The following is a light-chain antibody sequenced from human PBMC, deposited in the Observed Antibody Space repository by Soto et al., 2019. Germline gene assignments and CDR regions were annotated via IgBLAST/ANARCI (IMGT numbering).Light chain of an antibody. CDR1: SSNIGSNT. J-gene: IGLJ2*01. CDR3: VAWDGSLNGYMV. Sequence: QSALTQPPSASGTPGQRVTISCSGSSSNIGSNTVNWYQQLPGTAPKLVIYSNNQRPSGVPDRFSGSKSGTSASLAISGLQSEDEADYYCVAWDGSLNGYMVFGGGT. CDR2: SNN. V-gene: IGLV1-44*01.